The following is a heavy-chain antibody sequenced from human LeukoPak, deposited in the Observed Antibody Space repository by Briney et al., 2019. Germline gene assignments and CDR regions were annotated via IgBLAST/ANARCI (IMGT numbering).Heavy chain of an antibody. V-gene: IGHV4-30-2*01. CDR2: IYHSGST. CDR1: GGSISSGGYS. J-gene: IGHJ2*01. D-gene: IGHD3-22*01. Sequence: SETLSLTCAVSGGSISSGGYSWSWIRQPPGKGLEWIGYIYHSGSTYYNPSLESRVTISVDRSKNQFSLKLSSVTAADTAVYYCARGPYYYDSSGYKPNWYFDLWGRGTLVTVSS. CDR3: ARGPYYYDSSGYKPNWYFDL.